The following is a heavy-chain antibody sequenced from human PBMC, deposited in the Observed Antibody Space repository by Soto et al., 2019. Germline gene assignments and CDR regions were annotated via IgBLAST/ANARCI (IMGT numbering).Heavy chain of an antibody. D-gene: IGHD4-17*01. CDR2: VYSGGST. CDR1: GFTVSSNY. V-gene: IGHV3-53*02. J-gene: IGHJ6*02. CDR3: ARDSGPNDCGDFSGMDV. Sequence: EVQLVETGGGLIQPGGSLRLSCAASGFTVSSNYMSWVRQAPGKGLEWVSVVYSGGSTYYADSVKGRFTISRDNSKTRLYLQMNSLRAEDTAVYYCARDSGPNDCGDFSGMDVWGQGTTVTVSS.